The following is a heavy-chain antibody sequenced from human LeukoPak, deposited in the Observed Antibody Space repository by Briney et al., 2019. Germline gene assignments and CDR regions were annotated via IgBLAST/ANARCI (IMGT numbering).Heavy chain of an antibody. CDR2: INPSGGST. D-gene: IGHD5-18*01. J-gene: IGHJ4*02. Sequence: GASVKVSCKASGYTFTSYYMHWVRQAPGQGLEWMGIINPSGGSTSYAQKFQGRVTMTRDTSTSTVYMELSSLRFEDTAVYYCARVGYGGVGFDYWGQGSLVTVSS. CDR3: ARVGYGGVGFDY. CDR1: GYTFTSYY. V-gene: IGHV1-46*01.